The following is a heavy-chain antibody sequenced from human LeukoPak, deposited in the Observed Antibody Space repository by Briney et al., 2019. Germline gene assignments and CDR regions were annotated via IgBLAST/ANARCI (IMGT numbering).Heavy chain of an antibody. D-gene: IGHD3-10*01. J-gene: IGHJ4*02. V-gene: IGHV1-2*02. Sequence: ASVKVSCKASGYTFTGYYLHWVRQAPGQGLEWMGWISPNTGDANYAQKFQGRVTMTRDTPITTAYMELRSLRSDDRAVYYCARIGEDYWGQGTLVTVSS. CDR1: GYTFTGYY. CDR3: ARIGEDY. CDR2: ISPNTGDA.